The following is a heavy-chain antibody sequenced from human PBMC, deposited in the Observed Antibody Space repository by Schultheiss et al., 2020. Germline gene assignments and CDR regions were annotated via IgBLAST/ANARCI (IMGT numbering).Heavy chain of an antibody. CDR2: INHSGST. CDR1: GGSFSGYY. D-gene: IGHD2-2*01. J-gene: IGHJ1*01. Sequence: SETLSLTCAVYGGSFSGYYWSWIRQPPGKGLEWIGEINHSGSTNYNPSLKSRVTISVDTSKNQFSLKLSSVTAADTAMYYCARGRVSRYCSSTSCHPYFQHWGQGTLVTVSS. CDR3: ARGRVSRYCSSTSCHPYFQH. V-gene: IGHV4-34*01.